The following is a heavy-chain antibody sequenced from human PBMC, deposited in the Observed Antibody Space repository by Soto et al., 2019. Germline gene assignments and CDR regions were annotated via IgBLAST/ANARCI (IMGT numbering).Heavy chain of an antibody. D-gene: IGHD2-21*01. CDR3: ARGTGLYCGGDCYPLDY. J-gene: IGHJ4*02. V-gene: IGHV3-64*01. CDR2: ITSDGGNT. CDR1: GFTFSNYA. Sequence: EVQLVESGGGLVQPGGSLRVSCAASGFTFSNYAMHWVRQAPGKGLEYVSGITSDGGNTYYANSVEGRFTISRDNFMNTRYLQMGSLRAEDMAVYYCARGTGLYCGGDCYPLDYWGQGTLLTVSS.